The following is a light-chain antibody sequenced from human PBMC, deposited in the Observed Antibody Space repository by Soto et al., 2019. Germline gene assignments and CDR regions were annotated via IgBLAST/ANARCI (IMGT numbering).Light chain of an antibody. V-gene: IGKV1-5*03. J-gene: IGKJ2*01. Sequence: DIQMTQSPSTLSASVGDRVTIACRSNQSIYTWLAWYQHKPGKAPELLIYQASILEPGVPSRFSGRGSGTEFTLTISSLQPDDFATYYCQQYSRYSAFGQGTKVDI. CDR3: QQYSRYSA. CDR2: QAS. CDR1: QSIYTW.